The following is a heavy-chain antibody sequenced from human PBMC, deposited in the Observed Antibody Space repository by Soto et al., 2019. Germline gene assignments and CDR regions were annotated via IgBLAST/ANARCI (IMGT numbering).Heavy chain of an antibody. V-gene: IGHV3-9*01. CDR1: GFTFDDYA. D-gene: IGHD6-13*01. J-gene: IGHJ4*01. CDR2: ISWNSGSI. CDR3: ARVGSIAAAGTPDY. Sequence: GGSLRLSCAASGFTFDDYAMHWVRQAPGKGLEWVSGISWNSGSIGYADSVKGRFTISRDNAKNSLYLQMNSLRVEDTAVYYCARVGSIAAAGTPDYWGQGTLVTVSS.